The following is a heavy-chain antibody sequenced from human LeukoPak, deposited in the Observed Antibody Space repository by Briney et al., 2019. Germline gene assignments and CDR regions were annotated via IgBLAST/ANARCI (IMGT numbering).Heavy chain of an antibody. Sequence: GGSLRLSCAAPGFTFGDYAMHWVRQAPGKGLEWVSGISWNGGNMGYADSVKGRFITSRDNAKNSLYLQMNSLRPEDTALYYCAKGRNSRSWSGDGLDVWGQGTTVTVSS. CDR2: ISWNGGNM. V-gene: IGHV3-9*01. CDR1: GFTFGDYA. D-gene: IGHD1-26*01. J-gene: IGHJ6*02. CDR3: AKGRNSRSWSGDGLDV.